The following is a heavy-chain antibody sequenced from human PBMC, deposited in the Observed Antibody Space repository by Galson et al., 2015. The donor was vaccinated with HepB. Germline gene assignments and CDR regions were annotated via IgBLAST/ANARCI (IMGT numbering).Heavy chain of an antibody. CDR1: GFSFNSYT. CDR3: ARDWCGNGCHRFDY. J-gene: IGHJ4*02. D-gene: IGHD6-19*01. Sequence: SLRLSCAASGFSFNSYTMNWIRQAPGKGLEWVSFISTGSFTRYYAHSVEGRFTISRDDAKNSLYLQMNSLRAEDTAVYYCARDWCGNGCHRFDYWGQGPLVTVPS. CDR2: ISTGSFTR. V-gene: IGHV3-48*01.